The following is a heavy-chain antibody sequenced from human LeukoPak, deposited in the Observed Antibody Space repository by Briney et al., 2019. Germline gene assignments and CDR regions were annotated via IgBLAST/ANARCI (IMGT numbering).Heavy chain of an antibody. D-gene: IGHD3-22*01. CDR3: ARSLGEYYYDSNGYGY. Sequence: SETLSLTCTVSGGSVSSGSYYWSWIRQPPGKGLEWIGYIYYSGSTNYNPSLKSRVTISVDTSKNQFSLKLSSVTAADTAVYYCARSLGEYYYDSNGYGYWGQGTLVTVSS. CDR1: GGSVSSGSYY. CDR2: IYYSGST. J-gene: IGHJ4*02. V-gene: IGHV4-61*01.